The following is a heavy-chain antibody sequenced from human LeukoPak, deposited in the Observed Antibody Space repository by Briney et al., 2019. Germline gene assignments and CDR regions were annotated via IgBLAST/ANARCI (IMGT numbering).Heavy chain of an antibody. CDR2: ISTSTTTI. V-gene: IGHV3-11*04. J-gene: IGHJ4*02. CDR3: ASWGEGALDN. D-gene: IGHD1-26*01. CDR1: GFTFSDYY. Sequence: GGSLRLSCTASGFTFSDYYMSWIRQTPGKGLEWISYISTSTTTIYYANSVKGRFTISRDNAKKSLYLQMNSLRVEDTGVYYCASWGEGALDNWGQGTLVTVSS.